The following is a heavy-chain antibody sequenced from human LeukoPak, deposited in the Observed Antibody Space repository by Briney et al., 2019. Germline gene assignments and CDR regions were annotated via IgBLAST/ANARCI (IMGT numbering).Heavy chain of an antibody. Sequence: SETLSLTCTVSGGSISDYYWSWIRQPPGKGLEWIGYIYYSGSTTYNPSLRSRVTMSVDTSKNQFSLKLSSVTAADTAVYYCARGDFCSSTSCYLRPMDVWGKGTTVTVSS. CDR3: ARGDFCSSTSCYLRPMDV. V-gene: IGHV4-59*01. J-gene: IGHJ6*03. D-gene: IGHD2-2*01. CDR1: GGSISDYY. CDR2: IYYSGST.